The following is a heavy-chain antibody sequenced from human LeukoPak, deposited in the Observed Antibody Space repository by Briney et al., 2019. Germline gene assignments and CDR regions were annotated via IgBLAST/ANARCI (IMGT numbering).Heavy chain of an antibody. D-gene: IGHD6-19*01. CDR2: IIPIFGTA. Sequence: GASVKVSCKASGGTFSSYAISWVRQAPGQGLEWMGGIIPIFGTANYAQKFQGRVTMTTDTSTSTAYMELRSLRSDDTAVYYCARMSGWYVSSYFDYWGQGTLVTVSS. J-gene: IGHJ4*02. CDR1: GGTFSSYA. V-gene: IGHV1-69*05. CDR3: ARMSGWYVSSYFDY.